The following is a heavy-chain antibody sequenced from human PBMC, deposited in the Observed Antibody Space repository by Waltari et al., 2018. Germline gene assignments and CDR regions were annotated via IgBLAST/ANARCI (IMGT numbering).Heavy chain of an antibody. CDR1: GCSISSSSYY. Sequence: QLQLQESGPGLVQPSETLSLTCPVSGCSISSSSYYWGWIRQPPGKGLEWIGSIYYSGSTYYNPSLKSRVTISVDTSKNQFSLKLSSVTAADTAVYYCARRAGELFGGMDVWGQGTTVTVSS. CDR3: ARRAGELFGGMDV. J-gene: IGHJ6*02. D-gene: IGHD3-10*01. CDR2: IYYSGST. V-gene: IGHV4-39*01.